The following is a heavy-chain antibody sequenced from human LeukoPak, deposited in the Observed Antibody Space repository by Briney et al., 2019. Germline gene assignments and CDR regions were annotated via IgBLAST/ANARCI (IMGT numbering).Heavy chain of an antibody. CDR1: GFPFTTYW. D-gene: IGHD3-9*01. V-gene: IGHV3-7*01. CDR3: ARDRYDLVTGYNDAFDF. J-gene: IGHJ3*01. CDR2: IKQDGSEK. Sequence: GGSLRLSCAVSGFPFTTYWMSWVRQPPGRGLEWLAYIKQDGSEKYYVDSVRGRLTITRDNAQNSEYLQMNSLRADDTAVYYCARDRYDLVTGYNDAFDFWGQGTIVTVSS.